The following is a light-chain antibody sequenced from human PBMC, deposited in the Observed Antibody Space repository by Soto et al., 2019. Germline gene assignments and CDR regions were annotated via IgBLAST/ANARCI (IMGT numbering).Light chain of an antibody. J-gene: IGKJ4*01. Sequence: DVQLTQSPSSLSASVGDRVTITCRASQGINNYLAWYQQKPGKVPNLLIYAASTVQSGVTSRFSGSGSGTDFTLSISSLQPEDAATYYSQKFNRVPAFGGGTKVEI. CDR1: QGINNY. CDR3: QKFNRVPA. CDR2: AAS. V-gene: IGKV1-27*01.